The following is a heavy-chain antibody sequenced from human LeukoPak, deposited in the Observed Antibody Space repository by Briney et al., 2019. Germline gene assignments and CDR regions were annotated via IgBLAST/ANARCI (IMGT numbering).Heavy chain of an antibody. V-gene: IGHV1-3*03. CDR3: ARGIWSATRASYYMDV. J-gene: IGHJ6*03. D-gene: IGHD3-3*01. CDR2: INAGNADT. CDR1: GYTFTSYA. Sequence: ASVKVSCNASGYTFTSYAIHWVRQAPGRRPEWMGWINAGNADTRYSQDFQGRVTISRDTSASTAYMEFSSLTSEDMAVYFCARGIWSATRASYYMDVWGKGTTVTVSS.